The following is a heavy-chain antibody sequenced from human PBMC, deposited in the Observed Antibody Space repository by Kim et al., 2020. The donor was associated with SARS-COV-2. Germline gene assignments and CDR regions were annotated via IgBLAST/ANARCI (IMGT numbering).Heavy chain of an antibody. V-gene: IGHV3-15*01. Sequence: GGSLRLSCAASGFTFNDAWMNWVRQAPGKGLEWVGRIQSKTEGGTVDYAASVKGRFTISRDDSKKTSYLQMSGLKSEDTAVYFCTTVLWFGENFAYWGQG. CDR1: GFTFNDAW. CDR3: TTVLWFGENFAY. CDR2: IQSKTEGGTV. J-gene: IGHJ4*02. D-gene: IGHD3-10*01.